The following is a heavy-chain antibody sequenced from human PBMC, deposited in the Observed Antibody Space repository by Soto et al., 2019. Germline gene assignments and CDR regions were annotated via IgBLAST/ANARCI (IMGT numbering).Heavy chain of an antibody. Sequence: ASVKVSCKASGYTFTSYDINWVRQATGQGREGMGWMNPNSGNTGYAQKFQGRVTMTRNTSISTAYMELSSLRSEDTAVYYCARVGYYYDSSGYYSDGMDVWGQGTTVTVSS. V-gene: IGHV1-8*01. CDR2: MNPNSGNT. J-gene: IGHJ6*02. D-gene: IGHD3-22*01. CDR1: GYTFTSYD. CDR3: ARVGYYYDSSGYYSDGMDV.